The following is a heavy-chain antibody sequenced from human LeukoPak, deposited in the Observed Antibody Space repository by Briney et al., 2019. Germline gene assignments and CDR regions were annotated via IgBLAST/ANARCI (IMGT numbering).Heavy chain of an antibody. CDR2: IWYDGSNK. J-gene: IGHJ1*01. D-gene: IGHD2-21*02. CDR1: GFTFSSYG. Sequence: GRSLRHSCAASGFTFSSYGMHWVRQAPGKGLEWVAVIWYDGSNKYYADSVKGRFTISRDNAQNSMYLQMNSLRVEDTAVYYCTSWGDTTAEYFQRWGQGTLVTVSS. V-gene: IGHV3-33*03. CDR3: TSWGDTTAEYFQR.